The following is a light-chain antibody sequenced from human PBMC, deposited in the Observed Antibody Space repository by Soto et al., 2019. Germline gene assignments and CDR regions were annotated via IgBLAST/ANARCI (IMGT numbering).Light chain of an antibody. CDR1: QRVSSSY. CDR2: DAS. J-gene: IGKJ3*01. Sequence: EIVLTQSPGTLSLSPGERATLSCRASQRVSSSYLAWYQQKPGQAPRLVIHDASKRATGIPARFSGSGSGTDFSLTISGLEPEDFAVYYCQQRDNWPFTFGPGTTVDIK. V-gene: IGKV3D-20*02. CDR3: QQRDNWPFT.